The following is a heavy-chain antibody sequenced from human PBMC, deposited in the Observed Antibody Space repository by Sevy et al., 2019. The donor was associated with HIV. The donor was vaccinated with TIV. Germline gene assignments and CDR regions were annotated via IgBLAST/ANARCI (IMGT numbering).Heavy chain of an antibody. J-gene: IGHJ3*02. CDR2: ISAYNGNT. V-gene: IGHV1-18*01. D-gene: IGHD3-22*01. CDR3: ARDPNYDDSSGYRRFDI. CDR1: GYTFTSYG. Sequence: ASVKVSCKASGYTFTSYGISWVRQAPGQGLEWMGWISAYNGNTNYAQKLQGRVTMTTDTSTSTAYMELRSLRSDDTAVYYCARDPNYDDSSGYRRFDIWGQGTMVTVSS.